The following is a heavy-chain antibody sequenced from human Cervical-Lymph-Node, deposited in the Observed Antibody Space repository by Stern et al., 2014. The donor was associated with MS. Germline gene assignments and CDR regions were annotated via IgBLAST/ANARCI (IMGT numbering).Heavy chain of an antibody. V-gene: IGHV3-9*01. CDR3: AKDINDYWSGPADY. CDR1: GFTFADHA. J-gene: IGHJ4*02. D-gene: IGHD3-3*01. CDR2: INWSGGNT. Sequence: EVQLVESGGGLVQPGRSLRLSCAASGFTFADHAMHWVRQAPGKGLEWVSGINWSGGNTGTADVGEGRCTISRENAKNSLYLQINSLRVEDTAFYYCAKDINDYWSGPADYWGQGTLVTVSS.